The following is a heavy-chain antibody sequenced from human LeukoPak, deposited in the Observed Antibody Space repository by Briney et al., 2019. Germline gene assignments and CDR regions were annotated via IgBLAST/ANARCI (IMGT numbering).Heavy chain of an antibody. CDR3: ARSAVGKAFDI. CDR2: ISSGGSTI. J-gene: IGHJ3*02. Sequence: PGGSLRLSCVASGFTFTSYSMSWVRQAPGKGLEWVAVISSGGSTIYYADSVEGRLIISKDNTKKTLYLQLNSLRGEDTAVFYCARSAVGKAFDIWGQGTMVTVSS. D-gene: IGHD1-26*01. CDR1: GFTFTSYS. V-gene: IGHV3-21*01.